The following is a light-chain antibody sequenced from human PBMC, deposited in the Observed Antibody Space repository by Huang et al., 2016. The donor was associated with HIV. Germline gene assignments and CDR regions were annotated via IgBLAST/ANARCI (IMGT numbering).Light chain of an antibody. J-gene: IGKJ1*01. CDR3: QQYYNTPPT. V-gene: IGKV4-1*01. CDR2: WSS. CDR1: ERVLYRSDNKNQ. Sequence: DIVMTQSPDSLAVSLGERATINCTSSERVLYRSDNKNQLAGDQQKPGQPPKLFMYWSSSRDSGAPDRVSGSGSGTDFTLTIGSLQAEDVAVYYCQQYYNTPPTFGQGTKVEI.